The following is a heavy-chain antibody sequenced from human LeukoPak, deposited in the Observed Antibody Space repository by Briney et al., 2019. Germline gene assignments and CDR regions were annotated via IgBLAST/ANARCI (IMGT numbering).Heavy chain of an antibody. V-gene: IGHV4-61*02. CDR1: GGSISSGSYY. CDR2: IYTSGST. Sequence: SETLSLTCTVSGGSISSGSYYWSWIRQPAGKGLEWIGRIYTSGSTNYNPSLKSRVTISVDTSKNQFSLKLSSVTAADTAVYYCARDRYDFWSGYVLNAFDIWGQGTMVTVSS. D-gene: IGHD3-3*01. CDR3: ARDRYDFWSGYVLNAFDI. J-gene: IGHJ3*02.